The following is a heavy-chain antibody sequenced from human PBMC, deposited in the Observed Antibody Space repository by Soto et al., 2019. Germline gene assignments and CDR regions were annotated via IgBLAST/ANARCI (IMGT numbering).Heavy chain of an antibody. CDR1: GGSFSGHY. CDR2: VNHSGYT. V-gene: IGHV4-34*01. J-gene: IGHJ5*02. Sequence: PSETLSLTCAVYGGSFSGHYWSWICQPPGKGLQWIGEVNHSGYTTYNPSLKSRVTISVGTSKNQFSLKLNSVTAADTAVYYCARGALFPHGMFDPWGQGTLVTVSS. D-gene: IGHD3-10*02. CDR3: ARGALFPHGMFDP.